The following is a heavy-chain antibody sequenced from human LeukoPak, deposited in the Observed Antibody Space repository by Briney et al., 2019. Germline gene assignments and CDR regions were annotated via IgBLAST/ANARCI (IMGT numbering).Heavy chain of an antibody. CDR1: GGTFSSHA. Sequence: SVTVSCKASGGTFSSHAMNWVRQAPGQGLEWMGGVIPILDITDYAQKFQGRLTITADKSTGTGYMELSSLRSEDSAVYYCAVLSDGAYCGGDCFYLDSWGQGTLVAVSS. V-gene: IGHV1-69*10. D-gene: IGHD2-21*02. CDR2: VIPILDIT. CDR3: AVLSDGAYCGGDCFYLDS. J-gene: IGHJ5*01.